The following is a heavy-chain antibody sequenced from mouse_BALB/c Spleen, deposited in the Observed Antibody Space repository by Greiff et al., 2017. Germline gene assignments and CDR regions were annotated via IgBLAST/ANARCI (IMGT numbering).Heavy chain of an antibody. J-gene: IGHJ4*01. D-gene: IGHD2-1*01. CDR1: GFSLTGYG. CDR2: IWGDGST. CDR3: ARGGGNYEDYYAMDY. Sequence: VQLQQSGPGLVAPSQSLSITCTVSGFSLTGYGVNWVRQPPGKGLEWLGMIWGDGSTDYNSALKSRLSISKDNSKSQVFLKMNSLQTDDTARYYCARGGGNYEDYYAMDYWGQGTSVTVSS. V-gene: IGHV2-6-7*01.